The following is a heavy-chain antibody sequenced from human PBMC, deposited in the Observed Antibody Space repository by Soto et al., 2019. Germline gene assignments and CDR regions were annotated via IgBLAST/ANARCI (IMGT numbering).Heavy chain of an antibody. CDR3: ARDRLGYYDILTGPYGMDV. D-gene: IGHD3-9*01. J-gene: IGHJ6*02. CDR1: GYTFTSYA. V-gene: IGHV1-3*01. CDR2: INAGNGNT. Sequence: ASVKVSCKASGYTFTSYAMHWVRQAPGQRLDWMGWINAGNGNTKYSQKFQGRVTITRDTSASTAYMELSSLRSEDTAVYYCARDRLGYYDILTGPYGMDVWGQGTTVTVSS.